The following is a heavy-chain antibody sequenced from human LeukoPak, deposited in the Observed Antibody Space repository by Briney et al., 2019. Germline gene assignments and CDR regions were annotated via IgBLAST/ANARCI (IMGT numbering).Heavy chain of an antibody. CDR1: GGSISSYY. J-gene: IGHJ4*02. D-gene: IGHD3-10*01. CDR3: ARDRPLYYGSGSYLGD. CDR2: IYYSGST. V-gene: IGHV4-59*01. Sequence: SETLSLTCTVSGGSISSYYWSWIRQPPGKVLEWIGYIYYSGSTNYNPSLKSRVTISVDTSKNQFSLKLSSVTAADTAVYYCARDRPLYYGSGSYLGDWGQGTLVTVSS.